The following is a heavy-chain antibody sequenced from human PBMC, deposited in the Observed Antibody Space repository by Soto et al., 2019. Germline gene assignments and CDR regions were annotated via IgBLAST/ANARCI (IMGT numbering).Heavy chain of an antibody. CDR2: ISGSGGST. V-gene: IGHV3-23*01. J-gene: IGHJ5*02. CDR3: AKEKRITMVRGWNWFDP. Sequence: GGSLRLSCAASGFTFSSYAMSWVRQAPGKGLEWVSAISGSGGSTYYADSVKGRFTISRDNSKNTLYLQMNSLRAEDTAVYYCAKEKRITMVRGWNWFDPWGQGTLVTVSS. D-gene: IGHD3-10*01. CDR1: GFTFSSYA.